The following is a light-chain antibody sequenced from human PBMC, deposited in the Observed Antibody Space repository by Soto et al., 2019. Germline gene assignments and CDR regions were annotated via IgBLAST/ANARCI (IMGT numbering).Light chain of an antibody. CDR1: QSVSSN. CDR2: GAS. J-gene: IGKJ1*01. CDR3: QQYNNWPPST. Sequence: VITKSPANLSVAPGERATLSCRASQSVSSNLAWYQQKPGQAARLLIYGASTRATGIPARFSGSGSGTEFTLTIRSLQSEDFAVYYCQQYNNWPPSTFGQGTKVDIK. V-gene: IGKV3-15*01.